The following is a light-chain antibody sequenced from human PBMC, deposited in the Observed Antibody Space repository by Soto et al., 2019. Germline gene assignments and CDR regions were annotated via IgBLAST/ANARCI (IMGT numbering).Light chain of an antibody. CDR1: QSVSSNF. CDR2: GAS. J-gene: IGKJ5*01. Sequence: EIVLTQSPGTLSLSPGERATLSCRASQSVSSNFLAWYQQKPSQAPRLLIYGASRRHTGVPDRFSGSGSGTDYTLTISRLEPEDFALYYCQHYGSSPRTFGQGTRLEIK. CDR3: QHYGSSPRT. V-gene: IGKV3-20*01.